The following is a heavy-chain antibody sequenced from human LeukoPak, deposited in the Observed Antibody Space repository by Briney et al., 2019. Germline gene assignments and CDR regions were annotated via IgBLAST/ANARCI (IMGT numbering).Heavy chain of an antibody. D-gene: IGHD4-17*01. V-gene: IGHV3-21*01. CDR3: ARVYGDYAPFYYFDY. J-gene: IGHJ4*02. CDR2: ISSSSSYI. Sequence: GGSLRLSCAASGFTFNSYNMNWVRQAPGKGLEWVSSISSSSSYIYYADSVKGRFTIARDNAKDSLDLQMNSLRAEDTAVYYCARVYGDYAPFYYFDYWGQGTLLTVSS. CDR1: GFTFNSYN.